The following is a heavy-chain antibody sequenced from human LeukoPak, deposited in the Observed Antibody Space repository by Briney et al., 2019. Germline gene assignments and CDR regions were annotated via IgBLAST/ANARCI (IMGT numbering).Heavy chain of an antibody. CDR1: GFTFSSYA. J-gene: IGHJ4*02. D-gene: IGHD4-17*01. V-gene: IGHV3-23*01. CDR2: ISGSGGST. CDR3: AKDGPYGDYVRSLDY. Sequence: GGSLRLSCAASGFTFSSYAMSWVRQAPGRGLEWVSAISGSGGSTYYADSVKGRFTISRDNSKNTLYLQMNSLRAEDTAVYYCAKDGPYGDYVRSLDYWGQGTLVTVSS.